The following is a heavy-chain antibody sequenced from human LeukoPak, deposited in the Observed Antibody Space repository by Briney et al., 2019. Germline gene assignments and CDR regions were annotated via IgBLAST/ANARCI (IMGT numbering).Heavy chain of an antibody. CDR1: GYSVTGYD. CDR2: INPNIGDT. J-gene: IGHJ4*02. Sequence: GASVEVSCKASGYSVTGYDMHWVRQAPGQGLEWRGWINPNIGDTNYAQKFQGRVTMTRDTSISTAYMELTRLRSGDTAVYFCAALRPYYSLWYFDYWGQGPLVTVSS. CDR3: AALRPYYSLWYFDY. V-gene: IGHV1-2*02. D-gene: IGHD2-21*01.